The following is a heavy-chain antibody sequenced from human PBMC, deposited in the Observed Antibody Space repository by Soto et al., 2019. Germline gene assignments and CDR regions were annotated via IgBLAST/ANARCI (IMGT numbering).Heavy chain of an antibody. CDR2: INTDGSNT. J-gene: IGHJ4*02. CDR1: GFTFSTYW. CDR3: ARTTYSSASLL. Sequence: GGSLRLSCVASGFTFSTYWMHWVRQAPGKGLEWVSRINTDGSNTNYADSVKGRFTISRDNAKNTLYLQMNSLRDEDTAVYSCARTTYSSASLLWGQGTQVTVSS. D-gene: IGHD6-6*01. V-gene: IGHV3-74*01.